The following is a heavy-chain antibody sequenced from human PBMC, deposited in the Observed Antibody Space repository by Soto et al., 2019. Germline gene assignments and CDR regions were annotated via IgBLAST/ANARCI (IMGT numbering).Heavy chain of an antibody. J-gene: IGHJ5*02. CDR1: GFTFSSYA. D-gene: IGHD6-13*01. CDR3: AKDRRSIAAADKNWFDP. CDR2: ISGSGGST. Sequence: EVQLLESGGGLVQPGGSLRLSCAASGFTFSSYAMSWVRQAPGKGLEWVSAISGSGGSTYYADSVKGRFTISRDNSKNTLYLQMNSVRAEDTAVYYCAKDRRSIAAADKNWFDPWGQGTLVTVSS. V-gene: IGHV3-23*01.